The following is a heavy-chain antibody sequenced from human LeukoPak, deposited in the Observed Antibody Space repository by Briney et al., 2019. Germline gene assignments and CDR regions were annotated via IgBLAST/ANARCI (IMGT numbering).Heavy chain of an antibody. CDR3: GRRVAVARRDAFDI. CDR1: GYTFTSYG. Sequence: ASVKVSFKASGYTFTSYGISWVRQAPGQGLEWMGWISSYNGNTNYAQKFQGRVTMSTDTSTGTAYMELRSLRSDDTAVYYCGRRVAVARRDAFDIWGQGTTVTVSS. CDR2: ISSYNGNT. V-gene: IGHV1-18*01. J-gene: IGHJ3*02. D-gene: IGHD6-19*01.